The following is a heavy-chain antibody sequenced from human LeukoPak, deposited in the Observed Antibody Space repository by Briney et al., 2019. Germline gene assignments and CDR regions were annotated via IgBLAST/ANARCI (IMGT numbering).Heavy chain of an antibody. CDR2: IYYSGST. Sequence: SETLSLTCTVSGGSISSSSYYWGWIRQPPGKGLEWIGSIYYSGSTYYNPSLKSRVTISVDTSKNQFSLKLSSVTAADPAVYYCAGVTPHIYYFDYWGQGTLVTVSS. CDR3: AGVTPHIYYFDY. CDR1: GGSISSSSYY. V-gene: IGHV4-39*01. D-gene: IGHD2-21*02. J-gene: IGHJ4*02.